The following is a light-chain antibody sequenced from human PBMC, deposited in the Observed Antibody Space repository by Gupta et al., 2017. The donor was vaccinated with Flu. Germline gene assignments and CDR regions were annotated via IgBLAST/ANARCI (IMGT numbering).Light chain of an antibody. Sequence: DIQMTQSPSSLSASIGDRITITCRASQSVSSYLNWFHQKPGKAPKLLINFASVLQSGVPSRFSGSGSGTDFTLTISSLQPEDFGTYYCQQSDTVTISFGQGTRLNIK. CDR3: QQSDTVTIS. V-gene: IGKV1-39*01. CDR1: QSVSSY. CDR2: FAS. J-gene: IGKJ5*01.